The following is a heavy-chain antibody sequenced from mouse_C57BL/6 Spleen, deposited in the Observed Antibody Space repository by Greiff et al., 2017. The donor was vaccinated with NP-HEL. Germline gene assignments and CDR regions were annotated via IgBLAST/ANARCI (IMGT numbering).Heavy chain of an antibody. CDR1: GFTFSSYA. CDR3: ARDPNRDGGYFDY. CDR2: ISDGGSYT. D-gene: IGHD4-1*01. Sequence: EVKLVESGGGLVKPGGSLKLSCAASGFTFSSYAMSWVRQTPEKRLEWVATISDGGSYTYYPDKVKGRFTISRDNAKSKLYLQMSHLKSEDTAMYYCARDPNRDGGYFDYWGQGTTLTVSS. V-gene: IGHV5-4*01. J-gene: IGHJ2*01.